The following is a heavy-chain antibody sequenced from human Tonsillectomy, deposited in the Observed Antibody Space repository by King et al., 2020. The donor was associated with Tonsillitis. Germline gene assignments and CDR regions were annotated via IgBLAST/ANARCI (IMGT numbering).Heavy chain of an antibody. Sequence: VQLVESGAEVKKPGESLRISCKGSEYSFTSYWISWVRQMPGKGLEWMGRIDPSDSYTNYSPSFQGHVTISADKSISTAYLQWSSLKASDTAMYYCARLELGYYDSSGYYKNYFDYWGQGTLVTVSS. D-gene: IGHD3-22*01. CDR2: IDPSDSYT. CDR1: EYSFTSYW. J-gene: IGHJ4*02. CDR3: ARLELGYYDSSGYYKNYFDY. V-gene: IGHV5-10-1*03.